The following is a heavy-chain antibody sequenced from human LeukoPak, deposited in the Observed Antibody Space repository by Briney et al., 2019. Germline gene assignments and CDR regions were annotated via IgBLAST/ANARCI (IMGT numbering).Heavy chain of an antibody. CDR1: GYSFTNYW. J-gene: IGHJ4*02. Sequence: GESLKISCKGSGYSFTNYWIARVRQMPGKGLEWMGIIYPGDSDTKYSPSFQGQVTISAAKSISTAYLQWSSLKASDTAMYYCARLIGIAGGTGSLTGWGQGTLVTVSS. V-gene: IGHV5-51*01. CDR2: IYPGDSDT. D-gene: IGHD1-26*01. CDR3: ARLIGIAGGTGSLTG.